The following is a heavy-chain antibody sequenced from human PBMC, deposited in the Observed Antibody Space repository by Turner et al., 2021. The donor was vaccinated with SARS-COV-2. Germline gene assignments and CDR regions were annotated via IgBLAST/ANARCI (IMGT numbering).Heavy chain of an antibody. CDR2: FDPEDGET. CDR1: GYTLTELS. J-gene: IGHJ5*02. Sequence: QVQLVQSGAEVKKPGASVTVSCKSSGYTLTELSMYWVRQAPGKGLEWMGGFDPEDGETIYAQNFQGRVTMTEDTSTDTAYMELSSLRSEDTAVYFCATGYQLRVNWFDPWGQGTLVTVSS. V-gene: IGHV1-24*01. D-gene: IGHD2-2*01. CDR3: ATGYQLRVNWFDP.